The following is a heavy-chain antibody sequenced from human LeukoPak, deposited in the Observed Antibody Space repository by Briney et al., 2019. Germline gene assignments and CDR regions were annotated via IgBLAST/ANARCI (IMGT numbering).Heavy chain of an antibody. CDR3: ARGKGYYGSGSSFDY. CDR1: GFTFSRYA. Sequence: GGSLRLSCAVSGFTFSRYAMHWVRQAPGEGLEWVALISYDGSNTYYADSVRGRFTISRDDSKNTLFLQMNNQRAEDTAVYYCARGKGYYGSGSSFDYWAQGTLVTVSS. J-gene: IGHJ4*02. V-gene: IGHV3-30*04. D-gene: IGHD3-10*01. CDR2: ISYDGSNT.